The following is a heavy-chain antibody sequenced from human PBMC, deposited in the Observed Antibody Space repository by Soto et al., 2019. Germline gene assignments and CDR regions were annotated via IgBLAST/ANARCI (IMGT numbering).Heavy chain of an antibody. CDR2: IYYSGST. Sequence: PSETLSLTCTVSGGSISSGDYYWSWIRQPPGKGLEWIGYIYYSGSTYYNPSLKSRVTISVDTSKNQFSLKLSSVTAADTAVYYCARADVDTAMVPFDPWGQGTLVTVSS. CDR1: GGSISSGDYY. CDR3: ARADVDTAMVPFDP. D-gene: IGHD5-18*01. V-gene: IGHV4-30-4*01. J-gene: IGHJ5*02.